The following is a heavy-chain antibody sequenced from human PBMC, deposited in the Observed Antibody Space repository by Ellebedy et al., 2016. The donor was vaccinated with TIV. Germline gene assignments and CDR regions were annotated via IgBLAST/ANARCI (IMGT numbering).Heavy chain of an antibody. D-gene: IGHD3-3*01. Sequence: GESLKISXAASGFTFSIFGMTWVRQRPGKGLEWVATVSRGREAYYADPFKGRFFIPRDNDLNSVFLQLNNLRVEDTAVYYCSRDGREWSRDCWGQGTLVTVSS. V-gene: IGHV3-21*06. CDR1: GFTFSIFG. J-gene: IGHJ4*02. CDR2: VSRGREA. CDR3: SRDGREWSRDC.